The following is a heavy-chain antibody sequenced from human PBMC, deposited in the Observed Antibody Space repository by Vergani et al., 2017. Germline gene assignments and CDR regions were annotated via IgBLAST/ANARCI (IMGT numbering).Heavy chain of an antibody. CDR3: ARDHPGQLGDI. D-gene: IGHD6-6*01. CDR1: GCSISSYY. J-gene: IGHJ3*02. CDR2: IYYSGST. Sequence: QVQLQESGPGLVKPSETLSLTCTVSGCSISSYYWSWIRQPPGKGLEWIGYIYYSGSTNYNPSLKSRVTISVDTSKNQFSLKLSSVTAADTAVYYCARDHPGQLGDIWGQGTMVTVSS. V-gene: IGHV4-59*01.